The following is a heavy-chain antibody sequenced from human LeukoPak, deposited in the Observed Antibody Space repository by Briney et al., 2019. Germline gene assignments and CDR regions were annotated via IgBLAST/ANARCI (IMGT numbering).Heavy chain of an antibody. V-gene: IGHV4-59*08. CDR1: GDSISSYY. J-gene: IGHJ4*02. D-gene: IGHD3-10*01. Sequence: PSETLSLTCIVSGDSISSYYWSWIRQPPGKGLEWIGRIYYSGSTIYNPSLKSRVTISVDTSKNQFSLKLSSVTAADTAVYYCARGGSGSFTFDYWGQGTLVTVSS. CDR3: ARGGSGSFTFDY. CDR2: IYYSGST.